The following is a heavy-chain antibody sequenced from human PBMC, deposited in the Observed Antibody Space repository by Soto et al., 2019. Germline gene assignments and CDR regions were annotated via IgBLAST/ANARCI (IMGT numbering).Heavy chain of an antibody. CDR3: ARSGPTMRAAAVSY. D-gene: IGHD6-13*01. J-gene: IGHJ4*02. CDR2: INHSGST. CDR1: GGSFSGYY. V-gene: IGHV4-34*01. Sequence: QVQLQQWGAGLLKPPETLSLTCAVYGGSFSGYYWSWIRQPPGKGLEWTGEINHSGSTNYNPSLKSRVTISVDTSKNQFSLKLSSVTAADTAVYYCARSGPTMRAAAVSYWGQGTLVTVSS.